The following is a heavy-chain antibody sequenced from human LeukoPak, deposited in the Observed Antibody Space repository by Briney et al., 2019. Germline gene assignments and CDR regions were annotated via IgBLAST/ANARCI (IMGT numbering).Heavy chain of an antibody. J-gene: IGHJ3*02. D-gene: IGHD1-26*01. CDR3: ARGKWELPVPRAFDI. CDR1: GYTFTDYY. Sequence: ASVKVSCKASGYTFTDYYMHWVRQAPGQGLEWMGWMNPNSGNTGYAQKFQGRVTMTRNTSISTVYMELSSLRSEDTAVYYCARGKWELPVPRAFDIWGQGTMVTVSS. CDR2: MNPNSGNT. V-gene: IGHV1-8*02.